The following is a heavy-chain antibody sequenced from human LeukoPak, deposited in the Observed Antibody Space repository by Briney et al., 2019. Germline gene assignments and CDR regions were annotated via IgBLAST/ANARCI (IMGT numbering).Heavy chain of an antibody. CDR2: ISVGGGDT. CDR3: AKLNLGEMAYFDS. D-gene: IGHD3-16*01. V-gene: IGHV3-23*01. CDR1: GFTLSNYW. J-gene: IGHJ4*02. Sequence: GGSLRLSCAASGFTLSNYWMSWIRQAPGKGLEWVSSISVGGGDTFASDSVKGRFTITRENSKNTLYLQMTGLRVEDTAVYFCAKLNLGEMAYFDSWGQGTLVTVS.